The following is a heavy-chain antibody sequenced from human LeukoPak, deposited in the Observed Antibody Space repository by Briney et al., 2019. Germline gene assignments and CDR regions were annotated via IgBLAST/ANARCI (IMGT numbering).Heavy chain of an antibody. Sequence: ASVKVSCKASGYTFTGYYMHWVRQAPGQGLEWMGWINPNSGGTHYAQKFQGRVTMTGDTSIGTAYMEPSRLSSDDTAIYYCAGRPDTAIVPIFDYWGQGTLVTVSS. J-gene: IGHJ4*02. D-gene: IGHD5-18*01. V-gene: IGHV1-2*02. CDR3: AGRPDTAIVPIFDY. CDR1: GYTFTGYY. CDR2: INPNSGGT.